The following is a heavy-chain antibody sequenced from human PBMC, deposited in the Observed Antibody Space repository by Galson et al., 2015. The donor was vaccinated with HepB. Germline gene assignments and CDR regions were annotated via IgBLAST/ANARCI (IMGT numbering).Heavy chain of an antibody. CDR2: ISAYNGNT. CDR1: GYTFTSYG. Sequence: SVKVSCKASGYTFTSYGISWVRQAPGQGLEWMGWISAYNGNTNYAQKLQGRVTMTTDTSTSTAYMELRSLRSDDTAVYYCARKISGYDLVYYYYMDVWGKGTTVTVSS. J-gene: IGHJ6*03. D-gene: IGHD5-12*01. V-gene: IGHV1-18*01. CDR3: ARKISGYDLVYYYYMDV.